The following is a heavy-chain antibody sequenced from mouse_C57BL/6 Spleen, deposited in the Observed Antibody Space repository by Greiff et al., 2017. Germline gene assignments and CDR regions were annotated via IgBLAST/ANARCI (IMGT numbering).Heavy chain of an antibody. CDR2: IDPEDGDT. Sequence: EVQLQQSGAELVRPGASVKLSCTASGFNIKDYYMHWVKQRPEQGLEWIGRIDPEDGDTEYAPKFQGKATMTADTSSNTAYLQLSSLTSEDTAVYYCTTSPFITTVVAMDYWGQGTTLTVSS. D-gene: IGHD1-1*01. V-gene: IGHV14-1*01. J-gene: IGHJ2*01. CDR3: TTSPFITTVVAMDY. CDR1: GFNIKDYY.